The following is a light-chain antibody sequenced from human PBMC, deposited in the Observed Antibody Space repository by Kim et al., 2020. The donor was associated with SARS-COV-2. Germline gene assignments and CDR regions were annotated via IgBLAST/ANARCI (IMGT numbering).Light chain of an antibody. V-gene: IGKV3-20*01. CDR3: QQYGSSPRT. CDR1: QSVSTSH. CDR2: GTF. Sequence: SPGESATLSCRASQSVSTSHLAWYQQKPDQAPRLLMYGTFTRAAGIPDRFSGSGSGTDYTLTISRLEPEDFAVYFCQQYGSSPRTFGQGTKVDIK. J-gene: IGKJ1*01.